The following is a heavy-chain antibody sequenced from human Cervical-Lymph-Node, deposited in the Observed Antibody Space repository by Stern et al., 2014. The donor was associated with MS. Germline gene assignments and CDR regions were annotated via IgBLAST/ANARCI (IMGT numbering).Heavy chain of an antibody. CDR3: ARHSIKGYNCFDP. J-gene: IGHJ5*02. Sequence: VQLVESGAELKKPGASVKVSCKASGLALTSAGISWVRQAPGQGLEWMGWISAYTFTTHYAHRFQDRVNMTTDTSTSTAYMELRSLRSDDTAVYYCARHSIKGYNCFDPWGQGTLVTVSS. CDR2: ISAYTFTT. D-gene: IGHD1-14*01. V-gene: IGHV1-18*01. CDR1: GLALTSAG.